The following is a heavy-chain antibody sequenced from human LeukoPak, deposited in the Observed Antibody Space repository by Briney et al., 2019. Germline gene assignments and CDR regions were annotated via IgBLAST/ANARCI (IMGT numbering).Heavy chain of an antibody. J-gene: IGHJ5*02. CDR2: ISSSSSTI. V-gene: IGHV3-48*01. Sequence: GGSLRLSCAVSGFTFSSYSMNWVRQAPGKGLEWVSYISSSSSTIYYADSVKGRFTISRDNAKNSLYLQMNSLRAEDTAVYYCASKATSLGYDFSWGQGTLVTVS. D-gene: IGHD3-3*01. CDR3: ASKATSLGYDFS. CDR1: GFTFSSYS.